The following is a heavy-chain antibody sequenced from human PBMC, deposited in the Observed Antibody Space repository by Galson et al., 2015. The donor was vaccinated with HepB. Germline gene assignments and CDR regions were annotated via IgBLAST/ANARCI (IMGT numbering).Heavy chain of an antibody. J-gene: IGHJ4*02. D-gene: IGHD3-10*01. CDR3: AREGIGGFDY. Sequence: SLRLSCAASGFTFTDYWISWVRQTPGKGLEWVANIRQNGKERSYVDSVKGRFTISRDNAKNSLFLEMNSLRAEDTAVYFCAREGIGGFDYWGQGALVTVSS. CDR2: IRQNGKER. CDR1: GFTFTDYW. V-gene: IGHV3-7*05.